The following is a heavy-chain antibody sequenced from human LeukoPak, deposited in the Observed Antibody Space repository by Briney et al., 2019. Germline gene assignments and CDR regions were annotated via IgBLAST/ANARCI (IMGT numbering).Heavy chain of an antibody. J-gene: IGHJ4*02. CDR1: GGSISSYY. CDR2: IYYSGST. D-gene: IGHD6-13*01. CDR3: ARGIGEPGSSSWYTYFDY. V-gene: IGHV4-59*12. Sequence: PSETLSLTCTVSGGSISSYYWSWIRQPPGKGLEWIGYIYYSGSTNYNPSLKSRVTISVDTSKNQFSPKLSSVTAADTAVYYCARGIGEPGSSSWYTYFDYWGQGTLVTVSS.